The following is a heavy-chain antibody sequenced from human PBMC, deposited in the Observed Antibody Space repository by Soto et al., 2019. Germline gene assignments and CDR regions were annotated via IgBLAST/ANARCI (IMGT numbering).Heavy chain of an antibody. Sequence: ARTLSLTCAISGDSVASNSAAWNWISQSPSRGLEWLGRTYYRSKWYNDYAVSVKSRITINPDTSKNQFSLQLNSVTPEDTAVYYCARSRIAVAARGPNWFDPWGQGTLVTV. CDR2: TYYRSKWYN. J-gene: IGHJ5*02. CDR3: ARSRIAVAARGPNWFDP. D-gene: IGHD6-19*01. V-gene: IGHV6-1*01. CDR1: GDSVASNSAA.